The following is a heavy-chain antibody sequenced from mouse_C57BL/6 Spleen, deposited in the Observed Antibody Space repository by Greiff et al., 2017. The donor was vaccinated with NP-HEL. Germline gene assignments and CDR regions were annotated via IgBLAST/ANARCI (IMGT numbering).Heavy chain of an antibody. D-gene: IGHD2-4*01. CDR1: GFSINSDCY. V-gene: IGHV3-3*01. J-gene: IGHJ1*03. Sequence: EVQLQESGPSLVRPSQTLSLTCTVTGFSINSDCYWIWIRQFPGNNLEYIGYTFYSGITYYNQSLESRTYITRDTSKNQFSLKLSSVTTEDTATYYCARDLGLRGYFDVWGTGTTVTVSS. CDR2: TFYSGIT. CDR3: ARDLGLRGYFDV.